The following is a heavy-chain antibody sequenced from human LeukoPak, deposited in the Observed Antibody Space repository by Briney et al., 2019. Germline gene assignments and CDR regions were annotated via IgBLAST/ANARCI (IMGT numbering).Heavy chain of an antibody. CDR3: ARADSWGEFYYYYYYMDV. CDR1: GYTFTSYD. Sequence: GASVKVSCKASGYTFTSYDINWVRQATGQGLEWMGWTNPNSGNTGYAQKFQGRVTMTRNTSISTAYMELSSLRSEDTAVYYCARADSWGEFYYYYYYMDVWGKGTTVTVSS. J-gene: IGHJ6*03. V-gene: IGHV1-8*01. CDR2: TNPNSGNT. D-gene: IGHD3-16*01.